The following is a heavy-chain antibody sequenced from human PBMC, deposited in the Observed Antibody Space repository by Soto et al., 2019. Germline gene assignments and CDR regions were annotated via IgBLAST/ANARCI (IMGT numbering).Heavy chain of an antibody. Sequence: QVQLQESGPGLVKPSQTLSLTCTVSGGSIPRGDYYWSWIRQPPGKGLEWIGYIYYSGSTYYNPSLKSRVTISVDASKNQFSLKLSSVTAADTAVYYCATTSYGYTFYAYWGQGTLVTASS. CDR2: IYYSGST. D-gene: IGHD5-18*01. CDR3: ATTSYGYTFYAY. V-gene: IGHV4-30-4*01. CDR1: GGSIPRGDYY. J-gene: IGHJ4*02.